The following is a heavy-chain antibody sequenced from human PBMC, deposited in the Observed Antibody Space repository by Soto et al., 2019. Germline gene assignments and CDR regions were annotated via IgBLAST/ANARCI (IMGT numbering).Heavy chain of an antibody. CDR3: ARLQWAAGGSAPLDDAFDI. Sequence: GESLKISCKGSGYSFTSYCITWVRQMPGKGLEWMRRLYPSDSNANYSPSFQGHVTISADKSISTAFLKWSSLKASDTAMYYCARLQWAAGGSAPLDDAFDIWGQGTMVTVSS. CDR1: GYSFTSYC. D-gene: IGHD2-15*01. J-gene: IGHJ3*02. CDR2: LYPSDSNA. V-gene: IGHV5-10-1*01.